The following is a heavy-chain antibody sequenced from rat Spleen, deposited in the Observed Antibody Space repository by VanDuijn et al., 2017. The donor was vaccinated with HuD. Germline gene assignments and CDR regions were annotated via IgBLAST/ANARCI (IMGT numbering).Heavy chain of an antibody. CDR2: ISYSGST. D-gene: IGHD1-8*01. V-gene: IGHV3-1*01. CDR3: ARSGYSSPYWYFDF. J-gene: IGHJ1*01. Sequence: EVQLQESGPGLLKPSQSLSLTCSVTGYSITSNYWGWIRKFPGNKMEWMGYISYSGSTSYNPSLKSRISITRDTSKNQFFLQLNSVTTEDTATYYCARSGYSSPYWYFDFWGPGTMVTVSS. CDR1: GYSITSNY.